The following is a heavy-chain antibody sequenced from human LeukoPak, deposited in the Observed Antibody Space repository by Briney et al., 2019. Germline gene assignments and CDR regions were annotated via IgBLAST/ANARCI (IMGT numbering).Heavy chain of an antibody. J-gene: IGHJ6*03. D-gene: IGHD3-10*01. Sequence: ASVKVSCKASGYTFTSYGISWVRQAPGQGLEWMGWISAYNGNTNYAQKLQGRVTMTTDTSTSTAYMELRSLRSDDTAVYYCARDYYGSGSYYYYYYMDVWGKGTTVTISS. CDR3: ARDYYGSGSYYYYYYMDV. CDR1: GYTFTSYG. CDR2: ISAYNGNT. V-gene: IGHV1-18*01.